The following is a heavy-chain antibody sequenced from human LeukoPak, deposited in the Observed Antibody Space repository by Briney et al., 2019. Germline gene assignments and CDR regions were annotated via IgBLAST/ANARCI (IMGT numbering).Heavy chain of an antibody. Sequence: SGTLSLTCTVSGDSINSLDLWSWVRQPPGKGLEWIGEMYLSGTTHSNPSVKSRATISIDKSKNQFFLNLSSVTAADTAVYYCAGLVGRYSSGLYYYYFDYWGQGTLVTVSS. CDR1: GDSINSLDL. V-gene: IGHV4-4*02. CDR2: MYLSGTT. D-gene: IGHD3-22*01. CDR3: AGLVGRYSSGLYYYYFDY. J-gene: IGHJ4*02.